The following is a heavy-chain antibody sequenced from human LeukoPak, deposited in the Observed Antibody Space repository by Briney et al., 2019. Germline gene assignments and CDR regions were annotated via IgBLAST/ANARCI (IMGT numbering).Heavy chain of an antibody. J-gene: IGHJ3*02. D-gene: IGHD3-22*01. CDR2: IGSGGGYTT. V-gene: IGHV3-48*03. CDR3: ARVYYGHDALDI. Sequence: GGSLRLSCAVSGFTFSTYEMNWIRQAPGKGLEWASYIGSGGGYTTYYPDSAKGRFTISRDNAKSSLFLQMNSLRAEDTAVYYCARVYYGHDALDIWGQGTMVTVSP. CDR1: GFTFSTYE.